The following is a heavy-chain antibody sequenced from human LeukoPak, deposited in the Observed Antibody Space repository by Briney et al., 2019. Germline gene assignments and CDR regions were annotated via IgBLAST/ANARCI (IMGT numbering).Heavy chain of an antibody. V-gene: IGHV3-66*01. J-gene: IGHJ4*02. Sequence: GGSLRLSCAASGFTVSSNYMSWVRQAPGKGLEWVSVIYSGGHTYYADSVKGRFTISRDNSKNTLFFQMNSLRAEDTAVYYCARAVRGVISYWGQGTLVTVSS. CDR1: GFTVSSNY. CDR3: ARAVRGVISY. CDR2: IYSGGHT. D-gene: IGHD3-10*01.